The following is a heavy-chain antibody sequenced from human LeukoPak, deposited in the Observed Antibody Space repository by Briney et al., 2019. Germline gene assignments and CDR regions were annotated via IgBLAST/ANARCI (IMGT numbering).Heavy chain of an antibody. Sequence: GASVKVSCKAFGYIFTSYYMHWVRQPPGQGLEWMGIINPSGGSTSYAQKFQGRVTMTRDTSTSTVYMELSSLRSEDTAVYYCARDLQQQLVIDYWGQGTLVTVSS. V-gene: IGHV1-46*01. CDR3: ARDLQQQLVIDY. CDR2: INPSGGST. J-gene: IGHJ4*02. CDR1: GYIFTSYY. D-gene: IGHD6-13*01.